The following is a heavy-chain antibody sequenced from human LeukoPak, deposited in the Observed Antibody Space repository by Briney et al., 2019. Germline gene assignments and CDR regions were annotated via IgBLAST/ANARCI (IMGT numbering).Heavy chain of an antibody. Sequence: PGGSLRLSCAASGFTFSSYAVSWVRQAPGKGLDWVSLIYSAGGTSYADSVKGRFTISRDNSKNTLYLQMNSLRLEDTAVYYCASSNCDGDCYLDYWGQGTLVTVSS. CDR1: GFTFSSYA. CDR2: IYSAGGT. CDR3: ASSNCDGDCYLDY. J-gene: IGHJ4*02. D-gene: IGHD2-21*02. V-gene: IGHV3-53*01.